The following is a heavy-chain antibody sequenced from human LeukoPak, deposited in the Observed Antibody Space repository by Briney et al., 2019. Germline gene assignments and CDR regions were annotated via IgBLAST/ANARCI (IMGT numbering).Heavy chain of an antibody. V-gene: IGHV4-28*05. J-gene: IGHJ3*02. Sequence: SDTLSLTCAVSGYSISSSNWWGWIRQPPGKGLEWIGYIYYSGSIYYNPSLNSRVTMSVDTSKNQFSLKLSSVTAADTAVYYCARNLPGDCSSTSCTTGAFDIWGQGTMVTVSS. CDR3: ARNLPGDCSSTSCTTGAFDI. CDR1: GYSISSSNW. CDR2: IYYSGSI. D-gene: IGHD2-2*01.